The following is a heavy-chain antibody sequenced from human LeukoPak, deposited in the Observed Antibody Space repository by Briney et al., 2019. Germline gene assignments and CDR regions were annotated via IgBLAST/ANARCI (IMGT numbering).Heavy chain of an antibody. CDR1: GFALSDHY. J-gene: IGHJ3*02. V-gene: IGHV3-72*01. CDR3: ARGPSRSGGVCPGAFDI. D-gene: IGHD2-8*02. CDR2: IRGKLYSDTT. Sequence: PGGSLRLSCAASGFALSDHYMDWVRRAPGKGLEWVARIRGKLYSDTTEYAASVRGRFTISRDDSKNSLYLQMNSLKTEDTAVYYCARGPSRSGGVCPGAFDIWGQGTMVTVSS.